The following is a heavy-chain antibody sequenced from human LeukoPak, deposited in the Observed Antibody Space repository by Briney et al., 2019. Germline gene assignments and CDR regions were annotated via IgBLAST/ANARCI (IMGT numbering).Heavy chain of an antibody. V-gene: IGHV3-23*01. CDR1: GFTFSSYA. J-gene: IGHJ4*02. D-gene: IGHD6-19*01. CDR3: AKAGGWYLVFDY. Sequence: GGSLRLSCAASGFTFSSYAMSWVRQAPGKGLEWVSAISGSGGSTYYADSVKGRFTISRDNSKNTLYLQMNSLGAEDTAVYYCAKAGGWYLVFDYWGQGTLVTVSS. CDR2: ISGSGGST.